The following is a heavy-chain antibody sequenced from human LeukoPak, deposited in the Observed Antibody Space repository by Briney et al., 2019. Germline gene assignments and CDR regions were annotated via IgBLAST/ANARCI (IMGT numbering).Heavy chain of an antibody. CDR1: GFTFSDYE. V-gene: IGHV3-48*03. CDR2: ISSSGRKI. D-gene: IGHD2-15*01. Sequence: PGGSLRLSCAVSGFTFSDYEMNWVRQAPGKGLEWVSYISSSGRKIYYADSVKGRFTISRDNAKNSLYLQMNSPRADDTAVYYCARGPRDPTEYCSRGACAPTYDVWGQGTLVTVSS. J-gene: IGHJ4*02. CDR3: ARGPRDPTEYCSRGACAPTYDV.